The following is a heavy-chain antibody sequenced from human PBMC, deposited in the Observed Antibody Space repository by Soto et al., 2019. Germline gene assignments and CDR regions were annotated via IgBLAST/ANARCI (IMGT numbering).Heavy chain of an antibody. CDR3: ARDRSGVPPERYFDY. CDR1: GFTFSSYA. Sequence: GGSLRLSCAASGFTFSSYAMSWVRQAPGKGLEWVSAISGSGGSTYYADSVKGRFTISGDNAKNSLYLQMNSLRAEDTAVYYCARDRSGVPPERYFDYWGQGTLVTVSS. CDR2: ISGSGGST. D-gene: IGHD6-25*01. V-gene: IGHV3-23*01. J-gene: IGHJ4*02.